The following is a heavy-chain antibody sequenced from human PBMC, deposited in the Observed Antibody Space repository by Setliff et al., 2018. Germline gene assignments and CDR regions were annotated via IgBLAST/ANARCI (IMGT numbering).Heavy chain of an antibody. CDR3: ARERGFAGYYGSWTHQSFDL. CDR2: IDHSGTT. J-gene: IGHJ5*02. CDR1: GGSFSGYY. V-gene: IGHV4-34*01. D-gene: IGHD3-10*01. Sequence: SETLSLTCAVYGGSFSGYYWSWIRQPPGNGLENIGEIDHSGTTKYNPSLGSRLTISADTSNNQFSLNLISVTAADTAVYYCARERGFAGYYGSWTHQSFDLWGQGSLVTVSS.